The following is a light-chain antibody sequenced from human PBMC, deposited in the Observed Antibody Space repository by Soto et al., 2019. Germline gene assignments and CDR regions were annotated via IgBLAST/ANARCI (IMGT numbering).Light chain of an antibody. CDR1: QRITSTF. CDR3: QQHGSSRALT. Sequence: EIVLTQSPDTLSLSPGERATLSCRASQRITSTFLAWYQQKPGPAPRLLLYGASSRATGIPDRFTGSGSGTDFTLTISRREHEDFVVYYCQQHGSSRALTFGGGTKVEI. J-gene: IGKJ4*01. CDR2: GAS. V-gene: IGKV3-20*01.